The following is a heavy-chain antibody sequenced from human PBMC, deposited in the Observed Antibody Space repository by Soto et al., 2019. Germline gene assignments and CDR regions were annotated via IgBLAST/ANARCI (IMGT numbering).Heavy chain of an antibody. CDR3: AREVSKYSGYDFDY. D-gene: IGHD5-12*01. V-gene: IGHV3-21*01. J-gene: IGHJ4*02. CDR2: ISSSSSYI. CDR1: GFTFSSYS. Sequence: EVQLVESGGGLVKPGGSLRLSCAASGFTFSSYSMNWVRQAPGKGLEWVSYISSSSSYIYYADSVKGRFTISRDNAKNPLYLQMNSLRAEDTAVYYCAREVSKYSGYDFDYWGQGTLVTVSS.